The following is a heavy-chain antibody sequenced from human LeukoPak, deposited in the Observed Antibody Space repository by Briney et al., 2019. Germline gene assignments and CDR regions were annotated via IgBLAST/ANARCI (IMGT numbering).Heavy chain of an antibody. CDR2: IYTSGST. V-gene: IGHV4-61*02. D-gene: IGHD5-18*01. J-gene: IGHJ4*02. Sequence: SETLSLTCTVSGGSISSGSYYWSSIRQPARKGLEWIGRIYTSGSTNYNPSLKSRVTISVDTSKNQFSLKLSSVTAADTAVYYCARGGYSYGLQRYFDYWGQGTLVTVSS. CDR1: GGSISSGSYY. CDR3: ARGGYSYGLQRYFDY.